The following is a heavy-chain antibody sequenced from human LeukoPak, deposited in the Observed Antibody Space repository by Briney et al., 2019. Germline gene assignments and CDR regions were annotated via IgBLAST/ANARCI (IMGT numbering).Heavy chain of an antibody. CDR2: ISAYNGNT. J-gene: IGHJ4*02. CDR3: ARLYCSSTSCYTYGDY. D-gene: IGHD2-2*02. Sequence: ASVKVSCKASGYTFTSYGISWVRQAPGQGLEWMGWISAYNGNTNYAQKLQGRVTMTTDTSTSTAYMELRSLRSDDTAVYYCARLYCSSTSCYTYGDYWGQGTLVTVSS. CDR1: GYTFTSYG. V-gene: IGHV1-18*01.